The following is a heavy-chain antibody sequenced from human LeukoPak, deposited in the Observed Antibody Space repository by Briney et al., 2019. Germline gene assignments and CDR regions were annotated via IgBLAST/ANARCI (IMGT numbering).Heavy chain of an antibody. V-gene: IGHV3-30-3*01. D-gene: IGHD6-13*01. CDR2: ISYDGSNK. J-gene: IGHJ4*02. Sequence: GSLRLSCAASGFTFSSYAMRWVRQAPGKGLEWVAVISYDGSNKYYADSVKGRFTISRDNSKNTLYLQMNSLRAEDTAVYYCARDRQSSLDYWGQGALVTVSS. CDR3: ARDRQSSLDY. CDR1: GFTFSSYA.